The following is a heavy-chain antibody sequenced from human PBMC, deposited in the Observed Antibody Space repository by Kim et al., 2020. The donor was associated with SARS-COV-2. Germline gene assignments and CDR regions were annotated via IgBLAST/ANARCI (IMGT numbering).Heavy chain of an antibody. V-gene: IGHV3-15*01. Sequence: GRFTISRDDSKNTLYLQMNSLKTEDTAVYYCTTDAIEYCSSTSCSYYFDYWGQGTLVTVSS. D-gene: IGHD2-2*01. J-gene: IGHJ4*02. CDR3: TTDAIEYCSSTSCSYYFDY.